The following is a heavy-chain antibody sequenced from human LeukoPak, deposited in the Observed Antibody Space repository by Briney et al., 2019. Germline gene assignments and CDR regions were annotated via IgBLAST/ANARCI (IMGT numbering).Heavy chain of an antibody. CDR3: TRGRGT. CDR1: GESLSVSY. V-gene: IGHV4-34*01. Sequence: PSETLSLTCAVYGESLSVSYWNWFRQSPRKGLEWMAEINASGSTTYNPFLMSGLAISVDTSQTQFSLKVRSVTAADTAVYYCTRGRGTWGQGTLATVSS. J-gene: IGHJ5*02. D-gene: IGHD3-10*01. CDR2: INASGST.